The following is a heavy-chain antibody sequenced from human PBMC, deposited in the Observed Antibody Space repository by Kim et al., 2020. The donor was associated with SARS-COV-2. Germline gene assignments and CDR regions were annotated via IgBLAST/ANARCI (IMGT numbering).Heavy chain of an antibody. CDR2: IYPGDSDT. CDR1: GYSFSSYW. D-gene: IGHD1-1*01. J-gene: IGHJ4*02. Sequence: GESLKISCRSSGYSFSSYWIGWVRQMPGKGLEWMGSIYPGDSDTRYSPSFQGQVTISADKSISTAYLQWSSLKASDTAMYYCARRRGWNTGSSFDYWGQGTLVTVSS. CDR3: ARRRGWNTGSSFDY. V-gene: IGHV5-51*01.